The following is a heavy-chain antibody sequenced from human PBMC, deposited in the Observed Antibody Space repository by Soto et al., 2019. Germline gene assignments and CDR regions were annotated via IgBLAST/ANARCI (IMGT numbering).Heavy chain of an antibody. V-gene: IGHV3-30*18. D-gene: IGHD2-2*03. CDR3: AKVSMDIVVVPAATNHYYYYGMDV. Sequence: SCKASGFTFSSYGMHWVRQAPGKGLEWVAVISYDGSNKYYADSVKGRFTISRDNSKNTLYLQMNSLRAEDTAVYYCAKVSMDIVVVPAATNHYYYYGMDVWGQGTTVTVSS. CDR1: GFTFSSYG. CDR2: ISYDGSNK. J-gene: IGHJ6*02.